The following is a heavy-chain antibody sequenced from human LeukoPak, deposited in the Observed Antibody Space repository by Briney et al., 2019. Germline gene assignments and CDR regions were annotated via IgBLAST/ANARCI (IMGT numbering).Heavy chain of an antibody. V-gene: IGHV4-34*01. CDR2: INHSGST. CDR3: ARGRRPRFMITFGGVIAYFDY. CDR1: GGSFSGYY. D-gene: IGHD3-16*02. Sequence: SETLSLTCAVCGGSFSGYYWSWIRQPPGKGLEWIGEINHSGSTNYNPSLKSRVTISVDTSKNQFSLKLSSVTAADTAVYYCARGRRPRFMITFGGVIAYFDYWGQGTLVTVSS. J-gene: IGHJ4*02.